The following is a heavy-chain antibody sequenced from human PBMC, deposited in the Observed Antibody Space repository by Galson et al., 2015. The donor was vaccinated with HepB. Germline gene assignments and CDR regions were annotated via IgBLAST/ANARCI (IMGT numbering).Heavy chain of an antibody. CDR2: INPNSGGT. CDR3: ATGSAYGSGSYLDY. V-gene: IGHV1-2*02. Sequence: SVKVSCKASGYTFTGYYMHWVRQAPGQGLEWMGWINPNSGGTNYAQKFQGRVTMTRDTSISTAYMELSSLRSEDTAVYYCATGSAYGSGSYLDYWGQGTLVTVSS. CDR1: GYTFTGYY. D-gene: IGHD3-10*01. J-gene: IGHJ4*02.